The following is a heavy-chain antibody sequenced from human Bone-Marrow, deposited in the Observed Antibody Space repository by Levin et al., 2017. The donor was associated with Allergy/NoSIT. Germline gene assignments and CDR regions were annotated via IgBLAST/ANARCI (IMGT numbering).Heavy chain of an antibody. CDR2: IFPSGTT. Sequence: SETLSLTCTVSGGSIRSYYWSWIRQPAGKGLEWIGRIFPSGTTSYNPSLKRRVTMSVDTSKNHFSLNLNSVTAADTAVYYCARIGIYRYFDYWGQGILVSVSS. D-gene: IGHD1-14*01. CDR3: ARIGIYRYFDY. V-gene: IGHV4-4*07. CDR1: GGSIRSYY. J-gene: IGHJ4*02.